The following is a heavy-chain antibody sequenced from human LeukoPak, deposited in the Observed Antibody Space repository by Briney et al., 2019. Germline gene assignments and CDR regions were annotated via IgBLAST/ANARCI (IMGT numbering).Heavy chain of an antibody. CDR1: GYTFTGYY. CDR3: AREVAVPGVNAFDI. D-gene: IGHD6-19*01. V-gene: IGHV1-2*02. CDR2: INPNSGGT. Sequence: ASVKVSCKASGYTFTGYYMHWVRQAPGQGLEWMGWINPNSGGTNYAQKFQGRVTMTRDTSTSTAYMELSWLRSDDTAVYYCAREVAVPGVNAFDIWGQGTRVTVSS. J-gene: IGHJ3*02.